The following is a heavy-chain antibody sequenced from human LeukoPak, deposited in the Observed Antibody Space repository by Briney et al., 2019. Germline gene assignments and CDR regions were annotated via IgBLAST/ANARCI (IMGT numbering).Heavy chain of an antibody. CDR1: GFTSSSYS. CDR2: ISSSSSTT. D-gene: IGHD3-22*01. Sequence: PGGSLRLSCAASGFTSSSYSMNWVRQAPGKGLEWVSYISSSSSTTYYADSVKGRFTISRDNSKNTLYLQMNSLRAEDTAVYYCAKDVDSSGYVGSEFDYWGQGTLVTVSS. CDR3: AKDVDSSGYVGSEFDY. J-gene: IGHJ4*02. V-gene: IGHV3-48*01.